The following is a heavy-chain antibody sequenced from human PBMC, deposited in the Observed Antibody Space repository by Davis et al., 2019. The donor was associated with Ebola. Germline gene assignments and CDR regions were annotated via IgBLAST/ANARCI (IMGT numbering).Heavy chain of an antibody. CDR2: TFYTGET. CDR1: TASMSDYH. D-gene: IGHD2-8*02. Sequence: SETLSLTCTVSTASMSDYHWSWMRQSPGKALEYIVETFYTGETNYNPSLESRAIISADTSQTRFYLRLTSVTAADTAMYYCASLSPYCTRANCYDAFDFWGQGTMLTVSS. V-gene: IGHV4-59*08. CDR3: ASLSPYCTRANCYDAFDF. J-gene: IGHJ3*01.